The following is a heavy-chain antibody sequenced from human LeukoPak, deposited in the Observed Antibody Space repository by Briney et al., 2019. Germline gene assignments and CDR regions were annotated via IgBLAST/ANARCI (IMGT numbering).Heavy chain of an antibody. Sequence: ASVKVSCKASGGTFSSYAISWVRQAPGQGLEWMGRIIPIFGTANYAQKFQGRVTITTDESTSTAYKELSSLRSEDTAVYYCARDRIQLWLRGDAFDIWGQGTMVTVSS. CDR3: ARDRIQLWLRGDAFDI. CDR2: IIPIFGTA. D-gene: IGHD5-18*01. CDR1: GGTFSSYA. V-gene: IGHV1-69*05. J-gene: IGHJ3*02.